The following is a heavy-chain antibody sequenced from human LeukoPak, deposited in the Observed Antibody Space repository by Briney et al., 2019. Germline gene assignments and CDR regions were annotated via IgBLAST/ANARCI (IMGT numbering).Heavy chain of an antibody. CDR2: MNPGSGDT. V-gene: IGHV1-8*02. CDR1: GYTFSNFD. Sequence: ASVKVSCKASGYTFSNFDVNWARQAPGQGLEWMAWMNPGSGDTGYEGKFQARLTMSSNTSITTASMELSSLTSEDPAVYYCARSRRGYYMDVWGKGTTVIVSS. CDR3: ARSRRGYYMDV. J-gene: IGHJ6*03.